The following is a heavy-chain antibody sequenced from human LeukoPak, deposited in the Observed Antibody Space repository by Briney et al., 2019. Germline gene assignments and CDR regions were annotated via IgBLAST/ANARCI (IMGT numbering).Heavy chain of an antibody. CDR3: ARVGVPAAMPYYYGMDV. Sequence: GRSLRLSCAASGFTFSSYGMHWVRQAPGKGLEWVAVIWYDGSNKYYADSVKGRFTISSDNSKNTLYLQMNSLRAEDTAVYYCARVGVPAAMPYYYGMDVWGQGTTVTVSS. V-gene: IGHV3-33*01. D-gene: IGHD2-2*01. CDR2: IWYDGSNK. CDR1: GFTFSSYG. J-gene: IGHJ6*02.